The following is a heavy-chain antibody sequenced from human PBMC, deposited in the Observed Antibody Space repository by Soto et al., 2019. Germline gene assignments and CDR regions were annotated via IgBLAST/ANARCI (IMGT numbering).Heavy chain of an antibody. Sequence: ASLQVSCKASGYTFTSYGISWVRQAPGQGLECMGWISAYNGNTNYAQKLQGRVTMTTDTSTSTAYMELRSLRSDDTAVYYCARAPPMQWLVMSSGMDVWGQGTTVTVSS. J-gene: IGHJ6*02. D-gene: IGHD6-19*01. CDR1: GYTFTSYG. CDR2: ISAYNGNT. V-gene: IGHV1-18*01. CDR3: ARAPPMQWLVMSSGMDV.